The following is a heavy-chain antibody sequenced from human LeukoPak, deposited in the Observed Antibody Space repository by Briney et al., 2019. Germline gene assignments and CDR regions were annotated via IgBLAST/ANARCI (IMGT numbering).Heavy chain of an antibody. CDR3: VSLARIVDDY. J-gene: IGHJ4*02. Sequence: PGGSLRLSCAASGFTFSSYAMSWVRQAPGKGLKWVSSISGSGGSTFYADSVKGRFTISRDSSKNTLYLQMNSLRAEDTAVYYCVSLARIVDDYWGQGTLVTVSS. CDR2: ISGSGGST. D-gene: IGHD2-21*01. V-gene: IGHV3-23*01. CDR1: GFTFSSYA.